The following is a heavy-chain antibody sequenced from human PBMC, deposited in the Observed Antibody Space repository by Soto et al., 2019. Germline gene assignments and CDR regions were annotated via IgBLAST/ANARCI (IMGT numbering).Heavy chain of an antibody. CDR1: GLNFSSFA. CDR3: AKIGIMVRGVIIRVQEFDY. V-gene: IGHV3-23*01. Sequence: VGSLRLSCAAAGLNFSSFAISCVRQTPGKGLEWVSAISGSGGSTYYADSVKGRFTISRDNSKNTLYLQMNSLRAEDTAVYYCAKIGIMVRGVIIRVQEFDYWGQGALVTVSS. CDR2: ISGSGGST. D-gene: IGHD3-10*01. J-gene: IGHJ4*02.